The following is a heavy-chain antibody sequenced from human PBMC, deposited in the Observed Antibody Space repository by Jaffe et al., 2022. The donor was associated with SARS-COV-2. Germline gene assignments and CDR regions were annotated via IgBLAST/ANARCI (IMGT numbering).Heavy chain of an antibody. D-gene: IGHD3-10*01. CDR2: INAGNGNT. V-gene: IGHV1-3*01. J-gene: IGHJ4*02. CDR1: GYTFTSYA. Sequence: QVQLVQSGAEVKKPGASVKVSCKASGYTFTSYAMHWVRQAPGQRLEWMGWINAGNGNTKYSQKFQGRVTITRDTSASTAYMELSSLRSEDTAVYYCARSAYGSGSKITLYYFDYWGQGTLVTVSS. CDR3: ARSAYGSGSKITLYYFDY.